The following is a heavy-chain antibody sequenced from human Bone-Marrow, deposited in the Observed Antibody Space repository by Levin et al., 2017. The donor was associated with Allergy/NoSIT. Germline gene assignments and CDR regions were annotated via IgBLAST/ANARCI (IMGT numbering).Heavy chain of an antibody. V-gene: IGHV4-30-4*01. CDR2: IYYSGSP. CDR1: GESIDSGDYH. Sequence: SETLSLTCTVSGESIDSGDYHWTWIRQPPGKGLEWIGYIYYSGSPHYNPSLKSRVTISVDTSKNPFSLRMNSVTAADTAVYFCARARDYYVPGSGHDYWGQGTLVIVSS. J-gene: IGHJ4*02. CDR3: ARARDYYVPGSGHDY. D-gene: IGHD3-10*01.